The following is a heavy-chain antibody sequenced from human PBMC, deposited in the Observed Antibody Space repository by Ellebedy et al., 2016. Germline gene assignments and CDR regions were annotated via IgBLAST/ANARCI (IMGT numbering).Heavy chain of an antibody. CDR1: GGTFSSSA. CDR3: ARTISSSWYEYFDF. V-gene: IGHV1-69*13. CDR2: IIPIFGTA. J-gene: IGHJ4*02. D-gene: IGHD6-13*01. Sequence: ASVKVSCKASGGTFSSSAISWVRQAPGQGLEWMGVIIPIFGTANYGQKFQGRVTITADESTSTAYMELSSLRSEDTAVYYCARTISSSWYEYFDFWGQGTLVTVSS.